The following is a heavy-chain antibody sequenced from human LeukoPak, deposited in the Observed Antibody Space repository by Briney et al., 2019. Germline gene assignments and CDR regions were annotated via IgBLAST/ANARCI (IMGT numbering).Heavy chain of an antibody. Sequence: ASVKVSCKASGGTFSSYAISWVRQAPGQGLEWMGGIIPIFGTANYAQKSQGRVTITTDESTSTAYMELSSLRSEDTAVYYCASLSHIAAATDPYYFDYWGQGTLVTVSS. CDR1: GGTFSSYA. D-gene: IGHD6-13*01. CDR2: IIPIFGTA. V-gene: IGHV1-69*05. CDR3: ASLSHIAAATDPYYFDY. J-gene: IGHJ4*02.